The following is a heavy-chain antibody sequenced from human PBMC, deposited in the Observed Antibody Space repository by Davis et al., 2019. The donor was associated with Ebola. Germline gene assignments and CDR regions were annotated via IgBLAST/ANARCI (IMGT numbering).Heavy chain of an antibody. CDR2: ISYDGSNK. V-gene: IGHV3-30*03. CDR3: ARDSDDYSFDY. D-gene: IGHD4-11*01. CDR1: GFTFSSYG. J-gene: IGHJ4*02. Sequence: GESLKISCAASGFTFSSYGMHWVRQAPGKGLEWVAVISYDGSNKYYADSVKGRFTISRDSSKNTLYLQMNSLRPEDTAVYYCARDSDDYSFDYWGQGTLVTVSS.